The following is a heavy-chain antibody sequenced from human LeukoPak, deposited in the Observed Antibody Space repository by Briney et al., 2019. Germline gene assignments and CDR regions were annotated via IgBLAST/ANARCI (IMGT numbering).Heavy chain of an antibody. Sequence: SVKVSCKASGGTFSSYAISWVRQAPGQGLEWMGGIIPIFGTANYAQKFQGRVTITADESTSTAYMELSSLRSEDTAAYYCASYDIYPPHRFDPWGQRTLVTVSS. CDR1: GGTFSSYA. D-gene: IGHD3-9*01. V-gene: IGHV1-69*01. J-gene: IGHJ5*02. CDR3: ASYDIYPPHRFDP. CDR2: IIPIFGTA.